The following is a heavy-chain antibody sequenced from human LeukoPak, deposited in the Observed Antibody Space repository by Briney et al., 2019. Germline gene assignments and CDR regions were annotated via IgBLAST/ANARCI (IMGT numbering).Heavy chain of an antibody. Sequence: PGESLKISCKGSGYNFTNIWIGWVRQMPGKGLEWMGIIYPGDSATRYSPSFQGQVTISADKSISTAYLQWSSLKASDTAIYYCARRSPYETGARVDPWGQGTLVTVSS. CDR3: ARRSPYETGARVDP. V-gene: IGHV5-51*01. CDR1: GYNFTNIW. CDR2: IYPGDSAT. D-gene: IGHD7-27*01. J-gene: IGHJ5*02.